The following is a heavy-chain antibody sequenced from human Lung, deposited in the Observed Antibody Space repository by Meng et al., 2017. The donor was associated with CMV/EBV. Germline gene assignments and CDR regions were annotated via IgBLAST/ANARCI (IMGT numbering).Heavy chain of an antibody. D-gene: IGHD3-9*01. J-gene: IGHJ4*02. CDR1: GFTFSSYE. CDR3: ARTRFFDWLLYPFYY. CDR2: ISSSGSTI. V-gene: IGHV3-48*03. Sequence: GGSXRLXCAASGFTFSSYEMNWVRQAPGKGLEWVSYISSSGSTIYYADSVKGRFTISRDNAKNSLYLQMNSLRAEDTAVYYCARTRFFDWLLYPFYYWGQGTLVTVSS.